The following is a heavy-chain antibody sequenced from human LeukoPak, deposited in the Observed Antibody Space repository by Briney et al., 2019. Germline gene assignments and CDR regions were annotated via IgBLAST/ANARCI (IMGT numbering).Heavy chain of an antibody. J-gene: IGHJ4*02. D-gene: IGHD3-16*02. CDR3: AGGGSNRRFDF. CDR2: IYSGGTT. CDR1: GFTVSSNY. V-gene: IGHV3-53*01. Sequence: PGGSLRLSCAASGFTVSSNYMSWVRQAPGKGLRWVSVIYSGGTTYYPDSVKGRFTISRDNSKNTLYLQMNSLRAEDTAVYYCAGGGSNRRFDFWGQGTLVTVSS.